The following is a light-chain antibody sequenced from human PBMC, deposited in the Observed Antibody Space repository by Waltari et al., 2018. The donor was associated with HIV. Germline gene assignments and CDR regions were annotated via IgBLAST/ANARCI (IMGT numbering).Light chain of an antibody. V-gene: IGLV1-44*01. CDR3: AAWDDSLNEWL. Sequence: QSVLAQPHSASGTPGQRVTISCSGNRPNIARTTVHWYPPLPGQAPKLLIYANDQRPSGVPDRFSGSKSDTSASLAISGLQSEDEADFYCAAWDDSLNEWLFGGGTKLTVL. CDR2: AND. J-gene: IGLJ3*02. CDR1: RPNIARTT.